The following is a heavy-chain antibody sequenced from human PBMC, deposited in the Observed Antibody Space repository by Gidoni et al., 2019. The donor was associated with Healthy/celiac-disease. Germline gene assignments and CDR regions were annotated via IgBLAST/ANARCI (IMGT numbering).Heavy chain of an antibody. CDR1: GYRCSNYW. D-gene: IGHD2-2*02. V-gene: IGHV5-10-1*03. CDR3: ARQVVPTTINWFDP. CDR2: IDPSDSYT. Sequence: EVQLEQSGAEVKKHGESLKIACKGSGYRCSNYWITWLRQMPGKGLEWMGNIDPSDSYTNYCPSFQGHVTLSAAKSIGTAYLQWSSLKASDTAMYYCARQVVPTTINWFDPWGQGTLVTVSS. J-gene: IGHJ5*02.